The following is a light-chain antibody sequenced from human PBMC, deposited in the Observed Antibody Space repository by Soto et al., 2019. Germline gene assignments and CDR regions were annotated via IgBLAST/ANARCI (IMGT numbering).Light chain of an antibody. CDR3: QQYGNSPRS. CDR2: GAT. V-gene: IGKV3-20*01. CDR1: QSVSSNY. J-gene: IGKJ1*01. Sequence: EIVLTQSPGTLSLSPGERATLSCRASQSVSSNYLAWYQQTPGQAPRLLMYGATSRATGNPDRFSGSGSGTDFPLTISRLEPEDFPVYYCQQYGNSPRSFGQGTKVEIK.